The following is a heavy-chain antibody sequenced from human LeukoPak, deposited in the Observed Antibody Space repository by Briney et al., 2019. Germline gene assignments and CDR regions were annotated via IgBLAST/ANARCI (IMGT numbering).Heavy chain of an antibody. V-gene: IGHV3-33*01. J-gene: IGHJ4*02. D-gene: IGHD1-26*01. CDR3: AREEGSGSYFTY. CDR1: GFPFSSYG. CDR2: IWYDGSNK. Sequence: GGSLRLSCAASGFPFSSYGMHWVRQAPGKGLEWVAVIWYDGSNKYYADSVKGRFTISRDNSKNTLYLQMNSLRAEDTAVYYCAREEGSGSYFTYWGQGTLVTVSS.